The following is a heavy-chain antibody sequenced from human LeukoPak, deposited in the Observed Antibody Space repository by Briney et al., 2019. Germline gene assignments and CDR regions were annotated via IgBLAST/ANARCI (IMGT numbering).Heavy chain of an antibody. CDR1: GFTFSSYS. V-gene: IGHV3-48*01. CDR2: ISSSSSTI. Sequence: PGGSLRLSCAASGFTFSSYSMNWVRQAPGKGLEWVSYISSSSSTIYYADSVKGRFTISRDNAMNSLYLQMNSLRAEDTAVYYCARDLYYYDSSSWSYFQHWGQGTLVTVSS. J-gene: IGHJ1*01. D-gene: IGHD3-22*01. CDR3: ARDLYYYDSSSWSYFQH.